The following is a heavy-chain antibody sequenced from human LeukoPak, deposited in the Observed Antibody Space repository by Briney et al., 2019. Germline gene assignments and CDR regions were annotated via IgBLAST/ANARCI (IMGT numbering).Heavy chain of an antibody. V-gene: IGHV1-46*01. CDR3: ARDEGESGSYLGAIVDP. CDR2: INPNGGST. Sequence: ASVKVSCKASGYTFTSYYMHWVRQAPGQGLEWMGIINPNGGSTSYAQIFQGRVTMTRDMSTSTVYMELSSLRSEDTAVYYCARDEGESGSYLGAIVDPGGQGTLVTVSS. J-gene: IGHJ5*02. D-gene: IGHD1-26*01. CDR1: GYTFTSYY.